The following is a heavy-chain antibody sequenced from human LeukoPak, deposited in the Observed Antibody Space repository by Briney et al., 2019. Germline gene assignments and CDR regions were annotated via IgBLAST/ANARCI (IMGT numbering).Heavy chain of an antibody. Sequence: GGSLRLSCAASGFTLSSYAMSWVRQAPGKGLEWVSAISGSGGSTYYADSVKGRFTISRDNSKNTLYLQMNSLRAEDTAVYYCAKDWDLTTVTTHNYWGQGTLVTVSS. J-gene: IGHJ4*02. CDR1: GFTLSSYA. D-gene: IGHD4-11*01. CDR2: ISGSGGST. V-gene: IGHV3-23*01. CDR3: AKDWDLTTVTTHNY.